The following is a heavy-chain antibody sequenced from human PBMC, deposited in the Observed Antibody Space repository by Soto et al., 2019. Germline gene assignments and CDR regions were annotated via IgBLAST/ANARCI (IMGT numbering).Heavy chain of an antibody. J-gene: IGHJ5*02. CDR2: TYYRSKWYN. CDR3: ARDTAAAAAVSKFWFDP. Sequence: PSQTLSLTCAISGDSVSSNSAAWNWIRQSPSRGLEWLGRTYYRSKWYNDYAVSVKSRITINPDTSKNQFSLQLNSVTPEDTAVYYCARDTAAAAAVSKFWFDPRGEGSMATVPS. D-gene: IGHD6-13*01. V-gene: IGHV6-1*01. CDR1: GDSVSSNSAA.